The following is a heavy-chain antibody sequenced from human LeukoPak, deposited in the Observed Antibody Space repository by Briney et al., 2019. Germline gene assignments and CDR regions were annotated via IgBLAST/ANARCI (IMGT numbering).Heavy chain of an antibody. J-gene: IGHJ4*02. V-gene: IGHV1-46*01. CDR1: GYSFTSYY. Sequence: ASVKVSCKASGYSFTSYYMHWVRQAPGQGLEWMGIINPSGGSTSYAQKFQGRVTMTRDTSTSTVYMELSSLRSEDTAVYYCARAANDGYNSYSWAFEYWGQGTLVTVSS. D-gene: IGHD5-12*01. CDR2: INPSGGST. CDR3: ARAANDGYNSYSWAFEY.